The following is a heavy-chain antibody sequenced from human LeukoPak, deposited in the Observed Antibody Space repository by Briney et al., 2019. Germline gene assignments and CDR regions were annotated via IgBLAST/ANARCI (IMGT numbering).Heavy chain of an antibody. D-gene: IGHD3-16*01. Sequence: SETLSLTCAVSGGSISSSNWWSWVRQPPGKGLEWIGEIYHSGSTNYNPSLKSRVTISVDTSKNQFSLKLSSVTAADTAVYYCARPGGVVKGDAFDIWGQGTMVTVSS. V-gene: IGHV4-4*02. CDR2: IYHSGST. J-gene: IGHJ3*02. CDR1: GGSISSSNW. CDR3: ARPGGVVKGDAFDI.